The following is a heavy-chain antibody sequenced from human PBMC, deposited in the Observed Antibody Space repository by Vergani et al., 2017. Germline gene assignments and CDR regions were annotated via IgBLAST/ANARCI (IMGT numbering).Heavy chain of an antibody. D-gene: IGHD5/OR15-5a*01. CDR3: ARGLTRGVSLDNFDY. V-gene: IGHV3-30*01. CDR2: ISYDGSNK. J-gene: IGHJ4*02. CDR1: GFTFSSYA. Sequence: QVQLVESGGGVVQPGRSLRLSCAASGFTFSSYAMHWVRQAPGKGLEWVAVISYDGSNKYYADSVKGRFTISRDNSKSTLYLQMNSLRAEDTAVYYCARGLTRGVSLDNFDYWGQGTLVTVSS.